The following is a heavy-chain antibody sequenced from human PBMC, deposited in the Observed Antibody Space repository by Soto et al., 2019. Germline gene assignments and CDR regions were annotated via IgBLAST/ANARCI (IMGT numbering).Heavy chain of an antibody. CDR3: ANWRDTQPLVGNYYAGMDI. Sequence: QVQLVQSGAEVKKPGASVKVSCKASGGTFKSYAISWVRQAPGQGLEWLRGIMPIFGTADYAQKFQGRVTITADESTSTADLEPSSLTSDDTAVYDCANWRDTQPLVGNYYAGMDICGQGTTFNVS. J-gene: IGHJ6*02. CDR2: IMPIFGTA. V-gene: IGHV1-69*12. CDR1: GGTFKSYA. D-gene: IGHD3-10*01.